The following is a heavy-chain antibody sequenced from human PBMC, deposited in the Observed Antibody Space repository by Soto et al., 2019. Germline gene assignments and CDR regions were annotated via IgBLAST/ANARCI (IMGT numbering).Heavy chain of an antibody. CDR1: GVSITTQGVG. Sequence: QITLRESGPPLVKPTQPLTLTCSLSGVSITTQGVGVGWVRQPPGKALEWLAFTYWDDDNRYNPSLKPRLTTMEAISRNQVVLIMTNMDPADTATYYFAHRLPFMSTWNYGAFDFLGQGTLVTVPS. J-gene: IGHJ3*01. V-gene: IGHV2-5*02. CDR2: TYWDDDN. D-gene: IGHD1-7*01. CDR3: AHRLPFMSTWNYGAFDF.